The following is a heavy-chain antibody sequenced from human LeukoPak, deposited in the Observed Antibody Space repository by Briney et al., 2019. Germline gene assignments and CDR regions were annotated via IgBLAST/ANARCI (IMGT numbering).Heavy chain of an antibody. J-gene: IGHJ4*02. CDR1: GLTVSSHY. V-gene: IGHV3-53*01. D-gene: IGHD4-23*01. CDR2: IYSGGST. Sequence: GGSLRLSCAASGLTVSSHYMSWVRQAPGKGMEWVSVIYSGGSTYYADSVKGGFTISRDNSKNTLYHQMNSLRAEDTAVYYCARDPDLYGGNPPGDYWGQGTLVSVSS. CDR3: ARDPDLYGGNPPGDY.